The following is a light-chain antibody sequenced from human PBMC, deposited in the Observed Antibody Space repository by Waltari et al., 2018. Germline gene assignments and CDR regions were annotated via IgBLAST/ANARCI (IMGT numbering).Light chain of an antibody. CDR1: DDNNAF. J-gene: IGKJ3*01. CDR2: AAS. V-gene: IGKV1-33*01. CDR3: QQYDDVPPYT. Sequence: DIHLTQTPSSLSASVGDRVTITCQASDDNNAFVNWYQQKPGTAPKRLIYAASSSVTGFPSRFRGDGSGSLFTLTISSLQPEDFATYYCQQYDDVPPYTFGPGTKVNLK.